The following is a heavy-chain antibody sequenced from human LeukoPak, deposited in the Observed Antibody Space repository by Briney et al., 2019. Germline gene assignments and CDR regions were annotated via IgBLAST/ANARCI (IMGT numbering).Heavy chain of an antibody. V-gene: IGHV4-39*01. J-gene: IGHJ4*02. Sequence: SETLSLTCTVSGGSISSSSYYWGWIRQPPGKGLEWIGSIYYSGSTYYNPSLKSRVTISVDTSKNQFSLKLSSVTAADTAVYYCARGPQGSSSVDYWGQGTLVTVSS. CDR1: GGSISSSSYY. D-gene: IGHD6-6*01. CDR3: ARGPQGSSSVDY. CDR2: IYYSGST.